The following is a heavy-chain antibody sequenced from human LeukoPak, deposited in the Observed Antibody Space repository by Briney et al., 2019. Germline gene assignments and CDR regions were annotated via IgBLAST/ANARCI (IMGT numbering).Heavy chain of an antibody. CDR2: INPNSGGT. CDR3: ARPGGGYSYGLVNY. CDR1: GYTFTGYY. Sequence: GASVKVSCKASGYTFTGYYMHWVRQAPGQGLEWMGWINPNSGGTNYAQKFQGRVTMTRDTSISTAYTELSRLRSDDTAVYYCARPGGGYSYGLVNYWGQGTLVTVSS. J-gene: IGHJ4*02. D-gene: IGHD5-18*01. V-gene: IGHV1-2*02.